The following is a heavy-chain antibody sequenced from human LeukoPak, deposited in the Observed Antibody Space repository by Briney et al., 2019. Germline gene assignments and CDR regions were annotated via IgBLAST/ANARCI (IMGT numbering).Heavy chain of an antibody. V-gene: IGHV4-59*12. Sequence: SETLSLTCTVSGGSISSYYWSWIRQPPGKGLEWIGYIYYSGSTNYNPSLKSRVTISVDTSKNQFSLKLSSVTAADTAVYYCAREPFSTSYYCYYMDVWGKGTTVTISS. CDR2: IYYSGST. CDR3: AREPFSTSYYCYYMDV. CDR1: GGSISSYY. D-gene: IGHD2-2*01. J-gene: IGHJ6*03.